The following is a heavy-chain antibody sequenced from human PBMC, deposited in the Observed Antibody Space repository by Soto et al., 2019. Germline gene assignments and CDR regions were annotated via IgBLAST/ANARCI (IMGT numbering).Heavy chain of an antibody. V-gene: IGHV3-21*01. CDR3: ARAHLSYCSGGSCYLGNY. CDR2: ISSSSSYI. J-gene: IGHJ4*02. D-gene: IGHD2-15*01. Sequence: EVQLVESGGGLVKPGGSLRLSCAASGFTFSSYSMNWVRQAPGKGLEWVSSISSSSSYIYYADSVKGRFTISRDNAKNSLYLQMNSLRAEDTAVYYCARAHLSYCSGGSCYLGNYWGQGTLVTVSS. CDR1: GFTFSSYS.